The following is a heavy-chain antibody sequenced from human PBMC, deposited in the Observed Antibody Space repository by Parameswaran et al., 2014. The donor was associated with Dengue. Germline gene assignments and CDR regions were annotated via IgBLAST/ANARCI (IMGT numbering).Heavy chain of an antibody. D-gene: IGHD3-10*01. Sequence: VRQMPGKGLEWIGYIYYSGSTNYNPSLKSRVTISVDTSKNQFSLKLSSVTAADTAVYYCARGGSGSYYLDSNWFDPGPGTWSPS. V-gene: IGHV4-59*01. CDR3: ARGGSGSYYLDSNWFDP. J-gene: IGHJ5*02. CDR2: IYYSGST.